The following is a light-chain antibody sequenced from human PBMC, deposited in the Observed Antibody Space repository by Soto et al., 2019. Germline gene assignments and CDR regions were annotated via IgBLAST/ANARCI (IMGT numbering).Light chain of an antibody. CDR1: SSNIGRRN. V-gene: IGLV1-44*01. CDR3: SACDASLNDYV. CDR2: SIN. Sequence: QSVLTQPPSVSATPGQRVAISCSGSSSNIGRRNVNWYQQVPGTAPKLLGYSINQRPSGLPDRFSGSQSCTSVSLAITRLQSEDEADYDCSACDASLNDYVLGTGT. J-gene: IGLJ1*01.